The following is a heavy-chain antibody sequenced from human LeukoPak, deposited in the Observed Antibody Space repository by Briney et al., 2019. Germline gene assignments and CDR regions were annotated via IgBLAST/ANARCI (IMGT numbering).Heavy chain of an antibody. CDR2: ISGSGGST. CDR1: GFTFSSYA. Sequence: PGGSLRLSCAASGFTFSSYAMSWVRHAPGKGLEWVSAISGSGGSTYYADSVKGRFTVSRDNSKSTLYLQMNSLRAEDTAVYYCAKSLREVLTANPDWYFDLWGRGTLVTVSS. D-gene: IGHD2-21*02. V-gene: IGHV3-23*01. CDR3: AKSLREVLTANPDWYFDL. J-gene: IGHJ2*01.